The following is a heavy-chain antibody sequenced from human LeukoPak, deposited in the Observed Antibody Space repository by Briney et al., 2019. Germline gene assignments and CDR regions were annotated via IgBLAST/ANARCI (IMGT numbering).Heavy chain of an antibody. CDR3: ASSSRGYSYGSLDYYYYMDV. J-gene: IGHJ6*03. CDR1: GGTFSSYA. V-gene: IGHV1-69*06. Sequence: SVKVSCKASGGTFSSYAISWVRQAPGQGLEWMGGIIPIFGTANYAQKFQGRVTITADKSTSTAYMELSSLRSEDTAVYYCASSSRGYSYGSLDYYYYMDVWGKGTTVTVSS. CDR2: IIPIFGTA. D-gene: IGHD5-18*01.